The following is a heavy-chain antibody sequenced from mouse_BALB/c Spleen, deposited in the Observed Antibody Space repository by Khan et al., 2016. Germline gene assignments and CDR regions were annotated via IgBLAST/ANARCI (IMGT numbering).Heavy chain of an antibody. CDR2: IVPPNDNP. CDR1: GLKFKDTY. Sequence: EVELVESGAELVKSGATVKLSCTASGLKFKDTYMHWLKQWPEQGLEWIGRIVPPNDNPKYDPKFQGKAPITADTSSNTAYLQLSSRTAEDFAFYTFARMARKWGQGTALTVSS. J-gene: IGHJ2*01. V-gene: IGHV14-3*02. CDR3: ARMARK.